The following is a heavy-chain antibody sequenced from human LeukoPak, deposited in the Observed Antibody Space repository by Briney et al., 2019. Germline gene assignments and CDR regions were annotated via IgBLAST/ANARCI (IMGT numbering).Heavy chain of an antibody. CDR3: ARGDFFDGGGRNWFDP. CDR2: IHTSGTT. J-gene: IGHJ5*02. CDR1: GVSMRRYY. V-gene: IGHV4-4*07. Sequence: PSDTLSLTCCVSGVSMRRYYWSVIGQPAGKGLEWIGRIHTSGTTYYNASLKSRVTMSVDTSKNQFSLRLTSVTAADTAVYYCARGDFFDGGGRNWFDPWGQGTLVTVSS. D-gene: IGHD3-16*01.